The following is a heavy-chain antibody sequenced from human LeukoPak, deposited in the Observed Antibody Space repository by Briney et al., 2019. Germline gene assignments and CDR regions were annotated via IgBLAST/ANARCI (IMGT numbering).Heavy chain of an antibody. D-gene: IGHD6-13*01. J-gene: IGHJ4*02. CDR1: GYTFTTYA. CDR2: IIPILGIA. V-gene: IGHV1-69*10. Sequence: ASVKVSFKASGYTFTTYAMEWVRQAPGQGLERMGGIIPILGIANYTQKFQGRVTITADKSTSTAYMELSSLRSEDTAVYYCARHLAAADDYWGQGTLVTVSS. CDR3: ARHLAAADDY.